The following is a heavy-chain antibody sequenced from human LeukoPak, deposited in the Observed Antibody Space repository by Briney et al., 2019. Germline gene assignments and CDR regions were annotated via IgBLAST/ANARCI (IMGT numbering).Heavy chain of an antibody. Sequence: GGSLRLSCAASGFTFSSYAMHWVRQAPGKGLEWVAVISYDGSNKYYADSVKGRFTISTDNSKNTLYLQMNSPRAEDTAVYYCARDEGDSSSTRFDYWGQGTLVTVSS. V-gene: IGHV3-30-3*01. CDR1: GFTFSSYA. D-gene: IGHD3-22*01. CDR3: ARDEGDSSSTRFDY. CDR2: ISYDGSNK. J-gene: IGHJ4*02.